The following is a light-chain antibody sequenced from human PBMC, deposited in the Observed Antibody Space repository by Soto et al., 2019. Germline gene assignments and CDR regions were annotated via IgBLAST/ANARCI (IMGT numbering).Light chain of an antibody. CDR2: KAS. CDR3: QQYKSYPWT. Sequence: DIQMTQSPSTLSASVGDRATITCRASQSISSWLAWYQQKPGKAPKLLIYKASSLESGVPSRFSGSGSGTEFTLTLSSLHPADFATYYCQQYKSYPWTFGQGNKVEIK. CDR1: QSISSW. V-gene: IGKV1-5*03. J-gene: IGKJ1*01.